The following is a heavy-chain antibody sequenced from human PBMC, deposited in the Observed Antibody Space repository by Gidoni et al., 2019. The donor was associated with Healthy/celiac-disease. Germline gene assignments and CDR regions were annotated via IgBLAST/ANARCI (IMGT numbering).Heavy chain of an antibody. Sequence: QVQLVESGGGVVQPGRSLRLPCAASGFPFSSYAMHWVRQAPGKGLEWVAVISYDGSNKYYADSGKGRFTISRDNSKNTLYLQMNSLRAEDTAVYYCARDAGLIVAEGYFDYWGQGTLVTVSS. D-gene: IGHD3-22*01. CDR3: ARDAGLIVAEGYFDY. V-gene: IGHV3-30-3*01. CDR1: GFPFSSYA. CDR2: ISYDGSNK. J-gene: IGHJ4*02.